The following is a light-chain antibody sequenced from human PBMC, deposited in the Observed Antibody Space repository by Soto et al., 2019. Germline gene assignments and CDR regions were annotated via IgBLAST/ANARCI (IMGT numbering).Light chain of an antibody. CDR3: SSYTSSSILYV. CDR1: SSDVGGYNY. V-gene: IGLV2-14*01. J-gene: IGLJ1*01. Sequence: QSALTQPASVSGSPGQSITICCTGTSSDVGGYNYVSWYQQHPGKAPKLMIYEVSNRPSGVSNRFSGSKSGNTASLTISGLQAEDEADYYCSSYTSSSILYVFGTGTKVTVL. CDR2: EVS.